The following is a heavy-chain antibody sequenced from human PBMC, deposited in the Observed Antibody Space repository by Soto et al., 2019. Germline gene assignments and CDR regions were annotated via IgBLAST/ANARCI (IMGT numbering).Heavy chain of an antibody. Sequence: GASVKVSCKASGGTFSSYAISWVRQAPGQGLEWMGGIIPIFGTANYAQKFQGRVTMTEDTSTDTAYMELSSLRSEDTAVYYCATGLHSGAGYYGMDVWGQGTTVTVSS. CDR3: ATGLHSGAGYYGMDV. CDR1: GGTFSSYA. V-gene: IGHV1-69*06. J-gene: IGHJ6*02. CDR2: IIPIFGTA. D-gene: IGHD2-15*01.